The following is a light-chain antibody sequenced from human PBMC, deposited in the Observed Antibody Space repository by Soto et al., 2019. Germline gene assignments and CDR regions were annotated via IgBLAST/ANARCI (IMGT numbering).Light chain of an antibody. CDR1: QSIANF. CDR3: PQAYSALWT. Sequence: DVEITQSPSSLSASVGDRVSITCRASQSIANFLSRYQQKPGKAHELLIYAISTLDCGVPPRFSGSTSGTNLTHFPLTISPLQPQNFATYYPPQAYSALWTSGQGTKV. CDR2: AIS. J-gene: IGKJ1*01. V-gene: IGKV1-39*01.